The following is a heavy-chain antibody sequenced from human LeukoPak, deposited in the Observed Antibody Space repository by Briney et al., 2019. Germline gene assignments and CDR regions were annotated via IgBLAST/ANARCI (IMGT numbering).Heavy chain of an antibody. D-gene: IGHD6-13*01. CDR3: AMLAAAYL. CDR1: GYTFTGYD. Sequence: ASVKLSCNASGYTFTGYDMHWVRQAPRPGLEWMGWINPNSGGTNYAQKFQGRVTMTRDTSISTAYMELSRLRSDDTAVYYCAMLAAAYLWGQGTLVTVSS. CDR2: INPNSGGT. V-gene: IGHV1-2*02. J-gene: IGHJ5*02.